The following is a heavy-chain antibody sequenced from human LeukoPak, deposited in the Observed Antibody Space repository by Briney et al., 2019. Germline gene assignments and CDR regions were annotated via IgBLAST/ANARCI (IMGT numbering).Heavy chain of an antibody. CDR1: GGSFSGYY. V-gene: IGHV4-34*01. J-gene: IGHJ6*03. Sequence: SETLSLTCAVYGGSFSGYYWSWIRQPPGKGLEWIGEINHSGSTNYNPSLKSRVTISVDTSKNQFSLKLTSVTAADTAVYYCARTTEGGYTHDYFYYYYMDVWGKGTTVTISS. D-gene: IGHD5-18*01. CDR2: INHSGST. CDR3: ARTTEGGYTHDYFYYYYMDV.